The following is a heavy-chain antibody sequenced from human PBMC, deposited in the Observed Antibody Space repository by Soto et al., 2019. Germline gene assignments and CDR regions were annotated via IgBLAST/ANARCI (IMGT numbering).Heavy chain of an antibody. V-gene: IGHV4-34*01. CDR1: GGSFSCYY. CDR3: ARVGRPXSFYDFWSGYRENWFDP. Sequence: SETLSLTCAVYGGSFSCYYWSWIRQPPGKGLEWIGEINHSGSTNYNPSLKSRVTISVDTSKNQFSLKLSSVTAADTAVYYCARVGRPXSFYDFWSGYRENWFDPWGQGTLVTVSS. J-gene: IGHJ5*02. D-gene: IGHD3-3*01. CDR2: INHSGST.